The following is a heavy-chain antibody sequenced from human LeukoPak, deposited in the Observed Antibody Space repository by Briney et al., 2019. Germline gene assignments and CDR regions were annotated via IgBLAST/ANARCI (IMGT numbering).Heavy chain of an antibody. Sequence: AASVKVSCKASGYTFTSYGISWVRQAPGQGLEWMGWISAYNGNTNYAQKLQGRVTMTTDTSTSTAYMELRSLRSDDTAVYYCARVPSKQFSSPHYYYYMDVWGKGTTVTVSS. V-gene: IGHV1-18*01. CDR3: ARVPSKQFSSPHYYYYMDV. CDR2: ISAYNGNT. CDR1: GYTFTSYG. J-gene: IGHJ6*03. D-gene: IGHD6-6*01.